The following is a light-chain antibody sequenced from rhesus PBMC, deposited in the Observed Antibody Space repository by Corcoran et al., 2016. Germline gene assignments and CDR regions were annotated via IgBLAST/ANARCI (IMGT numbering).Light chain of an antibody. CDR3: LQDIQLPLT. J-gene: IGKJ4*01. Sequence: DIVMTQTPLSLPVTPGEPASISCRSSQSLLHSNGYTYLFWYLQKPGQFPPLLIYLGSHRASGVPDRVSGSGSGTDFTLRVSRVEAEDVGVYYCLQDIQLPLTFGGGTKVEIK. CDR2: LGS. V-gene: IGKV2-91*01. CDR1: QSLLHSNGYTY.